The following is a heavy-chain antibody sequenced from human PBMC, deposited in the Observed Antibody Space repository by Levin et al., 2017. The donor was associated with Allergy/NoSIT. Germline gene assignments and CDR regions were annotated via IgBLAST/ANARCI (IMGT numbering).Heavy chain of an antibody. Sequence: GESLKISCKASGYTFTGYYMHWVRQAPGQGLEWMGWINPNSGGTNYAQKFQGRVTMTRDTSISTAYMELSRLRSDDTAVYYCARDLNYYGSGSYYFDYWGQGTLVTVSS. D-gene: IGHD3-10*01. V-gene: IGHV1-2*02. CDR1: GYTFTGYY. CDR2: INPNSGGT. J-gene: IGHJ4*02. CDR3: ARDLNYYGSGSYYFDY.